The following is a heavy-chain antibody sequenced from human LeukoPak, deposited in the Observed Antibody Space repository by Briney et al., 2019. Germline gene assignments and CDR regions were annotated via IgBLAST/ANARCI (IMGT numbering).Heavy chain of an antibody. CDR2: ISWNSGSI. Sequence: GRSLRLSCAASGFTFDDYAMHWVRQAPGKGVEWVSGISWNSGSIGYADSVKGRFTISRNNAKNSLYLQMNSLRAEDTALYYCAKADGDYYYMDVWGKGTTVTVSS. V-gene: IGHV3-9*01. CDR1: GFTFDDYA. D-gene: IGHD4-17*01. J-gene: IGHJ6*03. CDR3: AKADGDYYYMDV.